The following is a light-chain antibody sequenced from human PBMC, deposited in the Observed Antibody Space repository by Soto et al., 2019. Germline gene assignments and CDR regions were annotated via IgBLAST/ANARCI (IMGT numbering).Light chain of an antibody. CDR2: ATT. J-gene: IGLJ3*02. CDR1: SGDIGSLNL. V-gene: IGLV2-23*01. CDR3: CSHVNDFTHWI. Sequence: QSALTQPASVSGSPGQSITISCTGGSGDIGSLNLVSWYQQYLGKAPKVIIYATTKRPSGVSDRFSGSKSGSVASLTISGLQADDEANYYCCSHVNDFTHWIFGGGTKLTVL.